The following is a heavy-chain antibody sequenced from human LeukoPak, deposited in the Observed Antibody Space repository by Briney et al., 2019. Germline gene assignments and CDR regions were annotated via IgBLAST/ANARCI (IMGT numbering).Heavy chain of an antibody. D-gene: IGHD6-19*01. CDR3: AKGTAVAGPFDY. J-gene: IGHJ4*02. CDR2: ISYDGSNK. V-gene: IGHV3-30-3*01. Sequence: GSLRLSCAASGFTFSSYAMHWVRQAPGKGLEWVAVISYDGSNKYYADSVKGRFTISRDNSKNTLYLQMNSLRAEDTAVYYCAKGTAVAGPFDYWGQGTLVTVSS. CDR1: GFTFSSYA.